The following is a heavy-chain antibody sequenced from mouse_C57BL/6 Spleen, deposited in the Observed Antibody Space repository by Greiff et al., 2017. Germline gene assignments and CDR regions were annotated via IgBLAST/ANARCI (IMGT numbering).Heavy chain of an antibody. D-gene: IGHD2-4*01. Sequence: QVQLKQPGAELVKPGASVKLSCKASGYTFTSYWMHWVKQRPGQGLEWIGMIHPNSGSTNYNEKFKSKATLTVDKSSSTAYMQLSSLTSEDSAVXYCARGHYDYDCFDYWGQGTTLTVSS. CDR2: IHPNSGST. J-gene: IGHJ2*01. CDR1: GYTFTSYW. CDR3: ARGHYDYDCFDY. V-gene: IGHV1-64*01.